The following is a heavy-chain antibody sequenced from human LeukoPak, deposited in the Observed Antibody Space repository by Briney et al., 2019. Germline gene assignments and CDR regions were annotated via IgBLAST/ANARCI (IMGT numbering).Heavy chain of an antibody. D-gene: IGHD5-24*01. J-gene: IGHJ4*02. CDR3: ARGPGRDAYNFVSY. CDR1: GITVSSNY. V-gene: IGHV3-53*01. Sequence: PGGSLRLSCAASGITVSSNYMSWVRQPPGKGLEWVSIIYSGGTTYYADSVKGRFTISRDNAKNSLFLQMNSLRAEDTAVYYCARGPGRDAYNFVSYWGQGTLVTVSS. CDR2: IYSGGTT.